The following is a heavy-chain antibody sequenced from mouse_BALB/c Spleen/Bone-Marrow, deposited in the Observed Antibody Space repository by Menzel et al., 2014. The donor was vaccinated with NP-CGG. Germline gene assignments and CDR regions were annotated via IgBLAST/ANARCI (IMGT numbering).Heavy chain of an antibody. V-gene: IGHV1-31*01. D-gene: IGHD2-3*01. CDR3: ARWNDGYSLYYYAMDY. J-gene: IGHJ4*01. CDR1: GYSFAGYT. CDR2: INPYNGGT. Sequence: EVQLQPSGPELVKPGASMKISCKASGYSFAGYTMNWVKQSHGKDLEWIGLINPYNGGTSYNQKFKGKATLTVDKSSSTAYMELLSLTSEDSAVYYCARWNDGYSLYYYAMDYWGQGTPVTVSS.